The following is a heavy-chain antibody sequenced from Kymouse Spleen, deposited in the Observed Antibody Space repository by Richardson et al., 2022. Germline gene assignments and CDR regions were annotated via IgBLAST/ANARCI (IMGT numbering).Heavy chain of an antibody. Sequence: QVQLVESGGGVVQPGRSLRLSCAASGFTFSSYGMHWVRQAPGKGLEWVAVIWYDGSNKYYADSVKGRFTISRDNSKNTLYLQMNSLRAEDTAVYYCARGRYYDFWSGYYPLFDYWGQGTLVTVSS. V-gene: IGHV3-33*01. CDR1: GFTFSSYG. J-gene: IGHJ4*02. CDR2: IWYDGSNK. CDR3: ARGRYYDFWSGYYPLFDY. D-gene: IGHD3-3*01.